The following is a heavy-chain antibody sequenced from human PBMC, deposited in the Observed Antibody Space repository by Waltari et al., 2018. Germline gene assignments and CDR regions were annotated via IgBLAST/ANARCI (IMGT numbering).Heavy chain of an antibody. D-gene: IGHD4-17*01. CDR3: ARTWDTVTSVIDY. Sequence: QVQLQKPGRGLVTPSQTLSPPCTVSGCSISGGRYYWSWIRQHPGKGLEWIGYINHSGSDYYNPAFKSRVTISVDKSKNQSSLKLRSVTGAEKAVYYCARTWDTVTSVIDYWGQGTPVTVSS. CDR1: GCSISGGRYY. CDR2: INHSGSD. V-gene: IGHV4-31*03. J-gene: IGHJ4*02.